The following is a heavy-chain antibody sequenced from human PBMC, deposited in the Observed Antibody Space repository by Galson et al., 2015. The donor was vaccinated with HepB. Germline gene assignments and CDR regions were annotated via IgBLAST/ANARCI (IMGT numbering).Heavy chain of an antibody. CDR2: ISYDGSNK. V-gene: IGHV3-30*04. CDR3: ASVWPLVGEIAVAGTGDY. CDR1: GFTFSSYA. Sequence: SLRLSCAASGFTFSSYAMHWVRQAPGKGLEWVAVISYDGSNKYYADSVKGRFTISRDNSKNTLYLQMNSLRAEDTAVYYCASVWPLVGEIAVAGTGDYWGQGTLVTVSS. D-gene: IGHD6-19*01. J-gene: IGHJ4*02.